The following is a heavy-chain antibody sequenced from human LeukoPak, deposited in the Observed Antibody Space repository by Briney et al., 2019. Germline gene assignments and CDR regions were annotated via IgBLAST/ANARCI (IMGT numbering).Heavy chain of an antibody. D-gene: IGHD2-21*02. Sequence: PGGSLRLSCAASGITFSGSGMSWVRQAPGKGLEWVSVIYSGGSTYYADSVKGRFTISRDNSKNTLYLQMNSLRAEDTAVYYCARDDLAGWFDPWGQGTLVTVSS. CDR3: ARDDLAGWFDP. CDR1: GITFSGSG. CDR2: IYSGGST. J-gene: IGHJ5*02. V-gene: IGHV3-66*01.